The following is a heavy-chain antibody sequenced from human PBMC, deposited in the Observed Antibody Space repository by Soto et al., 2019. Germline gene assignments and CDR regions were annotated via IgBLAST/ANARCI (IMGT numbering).Heavy chain of an antibody. Sequence: GSVEVFFKASGYHLGAYYTYLVRQAPGRGLEWVGLIDPITGGTDYEDRLRDRVTMTRDTSINTAYMELRRLRSYDTAIYFCARGRDAASQFSSTHGMDVWGQGTTVTVSS. CDR3: ARGRDAASQFSSTHGMDV. CDR1: GYHLGAYY. J-gene: IGHJ6*01. V-gene: IGHV1-2*07. CDR2: IDPITGGT. D-gene: IGHD1-1*01.